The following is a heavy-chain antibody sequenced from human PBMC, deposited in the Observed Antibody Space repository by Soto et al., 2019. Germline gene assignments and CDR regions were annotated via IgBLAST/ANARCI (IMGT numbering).Heavy chain of an antibody. Sequence: ASVKVSCKASGYTFTSYGISGVRQAPGQGLEWMGWISAYNGNTNYAQKLQGRVTMTTDTSTSTAYMELRSLRSDDTAVYYCARNIVGVPAPPPPAFDIRGQGTRVTVSS. CDR3: ARNIVGVPAPPPPAFDI. CDR2: ISAYNGNT. CDR1: GYTFTSYG. V-gene: IGHV1-18*01. J-gene: IGHJ3*02. D-gene: IGHD2-2*01.